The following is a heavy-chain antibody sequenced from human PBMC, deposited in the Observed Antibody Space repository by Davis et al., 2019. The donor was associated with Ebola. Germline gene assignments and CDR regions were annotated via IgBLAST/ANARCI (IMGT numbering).Heavy chain of an antibody. CDR3: ARDPNCSSTSCYTLWFDP. Sequence: AASVKVSCKASGYTFTGYYMHWVRQAPGQGLEWMGGIIPIFGTANYAQKFQGRVTITADKSTSTAYMELSSLRSEDTAVYYCARDPNCSSTSCYTLWFDPWGQGTLVTVSS. CDR2: IIPIFGTA. V-gene: IGHV1-69*06. CDR1: GYTFTGYY. D-gene: IGHD2-2*02. J-gene: IGHJ5*02.